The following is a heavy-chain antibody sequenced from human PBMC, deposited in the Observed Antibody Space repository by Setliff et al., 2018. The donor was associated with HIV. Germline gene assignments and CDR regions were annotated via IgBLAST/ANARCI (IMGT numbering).Heavy chain of an antibody. Sequence: ASVKVSCKASGHSFTYFFLYWVRQAPGQRLEWMGWINAGNGNTKYSQKFQGRVTITRDTSASTAYMELSSLRSEDTAVYYCARVAYYYDSSGYPCDYWGQGTLVTVSS. CDR3: ARVAYYYDSSGYPCDY. CDR1: GHSFTYFF. CDR2: INAGNGNT. V-gene: IGHV1-3*01. J-gene: IGHJ4*02. D-gene: IGHD3-22*01.